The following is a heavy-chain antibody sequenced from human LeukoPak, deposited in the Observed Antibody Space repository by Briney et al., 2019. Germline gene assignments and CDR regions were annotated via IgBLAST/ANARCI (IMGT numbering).Heavy chain of an antibody. J-gene: IGHJ4*02. CDR3: ARRDYDFLTGYYIDH. D-gene: IGHD3-9*01. Sequence: PGESLQISCEGSGYSFTNYWIAWVRQMPGKGLEYMGIIYPGDSDTRYSPSFQGQVTISADKSTSTAYLQWSSLKASDTAMYYCARRDYDFLTGYYIDHWGQGTLVTVSS. CDR1: GYSFTNYW. CDR2: IYPGDSDT. V-gene: IGHV5-51*01.